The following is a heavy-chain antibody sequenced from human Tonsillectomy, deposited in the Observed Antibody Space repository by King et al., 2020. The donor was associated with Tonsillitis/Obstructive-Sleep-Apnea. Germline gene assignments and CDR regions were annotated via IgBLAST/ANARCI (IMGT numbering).Heavy chain of an antibody. D-gene: IGHD7-27*01. J-gene: IGHJ4*02. V-gene: IGHV3-33*01. CDR2: IWYDGSNK. Sequence: QLVQSGGGVVQPGRSLRLSCAASGFTFSTYGMHWVRQAPGKGLEWVAVIWYDGSNKHYADSVKGRFTISRDNTKNMVYLQMNSLRAEDTAVYYCASEPTGDSRNFWGQGTLVTVSS. CDR3: ASEPTGDSRNF. CDR1: GFTFSTYG.